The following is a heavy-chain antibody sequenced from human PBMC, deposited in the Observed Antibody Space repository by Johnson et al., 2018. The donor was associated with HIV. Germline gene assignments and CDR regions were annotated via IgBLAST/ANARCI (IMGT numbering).Heavy chain of an antibody. V-gene: IGHV3-30-3*01. CDR1: GFTFSSYA. CDR3: ARDSGGMYSSGWYGLGAFDI. Sequence: QVQLVESGGGLVQPGGSLRLSCAASGFTFSSYAMHWVRQAPGKGLEWVAVISYDGSHKYYADSVKGRFTISRDNSKNKLYLQMNSLRAEDTAVYYCARDSGGMYSSGWYGLGAFDIWGQGTMVTVSS. CDR2: ISYDGSHK. D-gene: IGHD6-19*01. J-gene: IGHJ3*02.